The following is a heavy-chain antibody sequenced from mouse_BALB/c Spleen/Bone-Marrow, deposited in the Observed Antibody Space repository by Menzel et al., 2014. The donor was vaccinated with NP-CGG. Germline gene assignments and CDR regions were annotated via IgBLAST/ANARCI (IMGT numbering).Heavy chain of an antibody. Sequence: VQLKDSGPELVNPGASIKISCKASGYTFTDYNIHWVKQSHGKSLEWIGYIYPYNGATGYNQKFNIKATLTVDKSSSTAYMELRSLTSEDSTVYYCAREGGHYDAMDYWGQGTSVTVSS. D-gene: IGHD1-2*01. CDR3: AREGGHYDAMDY. CDR1: GYTFTDYN. V-gene: IGHV1S29*02. J-gene: IGHJ4*01. CDR2: IYPYNGAT.